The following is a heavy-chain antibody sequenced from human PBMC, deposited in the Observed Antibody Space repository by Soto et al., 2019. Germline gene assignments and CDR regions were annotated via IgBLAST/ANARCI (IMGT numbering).Heavy chain of an antibody. J-gene: IGHJ4*02. Sequence: QVQLVQSGAEVKKPGSSVKVSCKASGGTFSSYAISWVRQAPGQGLEWMGEIIPSFGTENYAQKFQGRVTITADESTSTAYMEMRSLRSEDTVVYYCARAVAYFGSDCTFVYWGQGTLVNVYS. CDR2: IIPSFGTE. D-gene: IGHD2-21*02. CDR1: GGTFSSYA. CDR3: ARAVAYFGSDCTFVY. V-gene: IGHV1-69*01.